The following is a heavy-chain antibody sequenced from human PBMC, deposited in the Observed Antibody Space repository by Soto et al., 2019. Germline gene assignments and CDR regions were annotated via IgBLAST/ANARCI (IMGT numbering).Heavy chain of an antibody. V-gene: IGHV1-69*06. CDR2: IIPIFGTA. J-gene: IGHJ6*02. CDR1: GGTFSSYA. Sequence: QVQLVQSGAEVKKPGSSVKVSCKASGGTFSSYAISWVRQAPGQGLEWMGGIIPIFGTANYAQKFQGRVTITADKSTNTADMELSSLRYEDTAVYYCARDGSELPSHYCSGGSCYGDYYYGMEVWGQGTTVTVSS. D-gene: IGHD2-15*01. CDR3: ARDGSELPSHYCSGGSCYGDYYYGMEV.